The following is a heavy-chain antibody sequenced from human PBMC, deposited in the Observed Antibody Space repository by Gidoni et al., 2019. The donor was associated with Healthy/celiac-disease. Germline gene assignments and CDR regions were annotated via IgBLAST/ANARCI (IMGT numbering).Heavy chain of an antibody. D-gene: IGHD5-12*01. J-gene: IGHJ2*01. V-gene: IGHV3-21*01. CDR1: GFTFSSYS. CDR2: ISSSRSYI. Sequence: EVQLVESGGGLVKPGGSLRASCDASGFTFSSYSTNWVRQAPGKGLEWVSSISSSRSYIYYADSVKGRFTIARDNAKNSLYLQMNSLRAEDTAVYYCARRGDSGYDFVWSGYFDLWGRGTLVTVSS. CDR3: ARRGDSGYDFVWSGYFDL.